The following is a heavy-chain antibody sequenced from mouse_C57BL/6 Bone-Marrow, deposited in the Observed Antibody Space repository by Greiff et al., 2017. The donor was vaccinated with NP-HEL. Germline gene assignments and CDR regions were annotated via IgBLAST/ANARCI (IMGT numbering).Heavy chain of an antibody. CDR3: ARQKIYYDLDN. CDR1: GFTFSDYY. V-gene: IGHV5-12*01. CDR2: ISNGGGST. Sequence: EVQGVESGGGLVQPGGSLKLSCAASGFTFSDYYLYWVRQTPEKRLEWVAYISNGGGSTYYPDTVTGPFTISRAHAQNTLYLQMSRLKSEDTAMYYCARQKIYYDLDNWVEGPTLTVAS. D-gene: IGHD2-4*01. J-gene: IGHJ2*01.